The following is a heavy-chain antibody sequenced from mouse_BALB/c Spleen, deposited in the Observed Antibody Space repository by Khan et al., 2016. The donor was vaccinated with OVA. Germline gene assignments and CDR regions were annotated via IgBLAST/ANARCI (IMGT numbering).Heavy chain of an antibody. CDR2: INPHIGET. J-gene: IGHJ2*01. Sequence: VQLQQSGPELVRPGASVKISCKTSGYSFTGYFMNWVMQSHGKSLEWIGRINPHIGETFYNQRFKDKATLTVDESSSTAHMELRSLASEDSADYYCRRIYRSGFDYWGQGTTLTVSS. CDR3: RRIYRSGFDY. V-gene: IGHV1-20*02. CDR1: GYSFTGYF. D-gene: IGHD1-1*01.